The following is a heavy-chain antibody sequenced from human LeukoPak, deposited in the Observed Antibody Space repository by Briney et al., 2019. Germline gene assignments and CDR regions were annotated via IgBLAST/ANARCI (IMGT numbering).Heavy chain of an antibody. V-gene: IGHV3-11*01. CDR2: ISSSGSTI. Sequence: PGGSLRLSCAASGFTFSDYYMSWIRQAPGKGLEWVSYISSSGSTIYYADSVKGRFTISRDNAKNSLYLQMNSLRTEDTALYYCAKDILRGYCSSTSCYPGNWGQGTLVTVSS. D-gene: IGHD2-2*01. J-gene: IGHJ4*02. CDR1: GFTFSDYY. CDR3: AKDILRGYCSSTSCYPGN.